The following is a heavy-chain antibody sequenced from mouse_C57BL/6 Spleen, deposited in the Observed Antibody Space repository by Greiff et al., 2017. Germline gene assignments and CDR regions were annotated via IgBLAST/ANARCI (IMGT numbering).Heavy chain of an antibody. Sequence: EVQLQQSGGGLVKPGGSLKLSCAASGFTFSDYGMHWVRQAPEKGLEWVAYISSGSSTIYYADTVKGRFTISRDNAKNTLFLQMTSLRSEDTAMYYCARSPTAQAAFDYWGQGTTLTVSS. CDR2: ISSGSSTI. V-gene: IGHV5-17*01. CDR3: ARSPTAQAAFDY. CDR1: GFTFSDYG. D-gene: IGHD3-2*02. J-gene: IGHJ2*01.